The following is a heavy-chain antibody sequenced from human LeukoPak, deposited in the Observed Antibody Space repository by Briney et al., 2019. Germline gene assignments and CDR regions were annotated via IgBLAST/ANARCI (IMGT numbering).Heavy chain of an antibody. Sequence: ASVKVSCKASGYTFTSYDINWVRQAPGQGLEWMGGIIPIFGTANYAQKFQGRVTITADESTSTAYMELSSLRSEDTAVYYCAREGSVAVAGSYFDYWGQGTLVTVSS. J-gene: IGHJ4*02. CDR2: IIPIFGTA. CDR1: GYTFTSYD. CDR3: AREGSVAVAGSYFDY. V-gene: IGHV1-69*13. D-gene: IGHD6-19*01.